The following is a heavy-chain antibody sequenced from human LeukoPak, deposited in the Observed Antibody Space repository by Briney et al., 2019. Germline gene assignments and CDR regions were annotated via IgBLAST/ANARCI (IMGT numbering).Heavy chain of an antibody. V-gene: IGHV3-23*01. CDR2: ITNGGGST. D-gene: IGHD6-19*01. CDR1: GFTFSTYA. Sequence: GGSLRLSCTASGFTFSTYAMSWVRQAPGKGLEWVSAITNGGGSTYYADSVKGRFTISRDNSKNTLYLEMNSLRAEDTAVYYCAKDPAVANTARRFQHWGQGTLVTVTS. CDR3: AKDPAVANTARRFQH. J-gene: IGHJ1*01.